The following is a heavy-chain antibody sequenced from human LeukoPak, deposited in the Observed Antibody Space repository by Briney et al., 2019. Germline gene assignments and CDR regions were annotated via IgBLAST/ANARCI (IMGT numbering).Heavy chain of an antibody. J-gene: IGHJ6*02. CDR1: GDRVSINSAA. CDR3: ARGEGSSWYYYYGMDV. Sequence: SQTLSLTCAISGDRVSINSAAWNWIRQSPSRGLEWLGRTYYRSKGYNDYAVSVKSRITINPDTSKNQFSLQLNSVTPEDTAVYYCARGEGSSWYYYYGMDVWGQGTTVTVSS. V-gene: IGHV6-1*01. D-gene: IGHD6-13*01. CDR2: TYYRSKGYN.